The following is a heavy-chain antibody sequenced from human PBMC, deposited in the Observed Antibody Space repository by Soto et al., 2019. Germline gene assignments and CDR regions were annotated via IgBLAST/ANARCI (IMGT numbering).Heavy chain of an antibody. CDR2: ISSSGSTI. CDR3: ARGQYRRGGGYFDY. Sequence: EVQLVESGGGLVQPGGSLRLSCAASGFTFSSYEMNWVRQAPGKGLEWVSYISSSGSTIYYADSVKGRFTISRDNAKNLLYLQMNSLGAEDRAVYYCARGQYRRGGGYFDYWGQETLVTVSS. V-gene: IGHV3-48*03. CDR1: GFTFSSYE. J-gene: IGHJ4*02. D-gene: IGHD5-12*01.